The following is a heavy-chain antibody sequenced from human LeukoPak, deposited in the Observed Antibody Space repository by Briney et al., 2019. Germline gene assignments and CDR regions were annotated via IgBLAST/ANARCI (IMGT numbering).Heavy chain of an antibody. CDR2: IYHSGST. CDR3: ARAGGSLVFDY. Sequence: PSQTLSLTCAVSGGSISSGGYSWSWIRQPPGKGLEWIGYIYHSGSTYYNPSLKSRVTISVDRSKNQFSLKLSSETAADTAVYYCARAGGSLVFDYWGQGTLVTVSS. V-gene: IGHV4-30-2*01. D-gene: IGHD3-16*01. J-gene: IGHJ4*02. CDR1: GGSISSGGYS.